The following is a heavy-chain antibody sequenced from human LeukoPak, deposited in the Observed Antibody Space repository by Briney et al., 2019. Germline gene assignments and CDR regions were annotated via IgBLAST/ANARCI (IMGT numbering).Heavy chain of an antibody. CDR1: GFTFSSHA. V-gene: IGHV3-30-3*01. D-gene: IGHD2-8*01. Sequence: GRSLRLSCAASGFTFSSHAMHWVRQAPGKGLEWVAVISYDGSNKYYADSVKGRFTISRDNSKNTLYLQMNSLRAEDTAVYYCARALLTSYYYGMDVWGQGTTVTVSS. J-gene: IGHJ6*02. CDR2: ISYDGSNK. CDR3: ARALLTSYYYGMDV.